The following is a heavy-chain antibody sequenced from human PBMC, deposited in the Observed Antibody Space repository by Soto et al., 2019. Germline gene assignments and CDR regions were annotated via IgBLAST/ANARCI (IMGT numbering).Heavy chain of an antibody. V-gene: IGHV4-59*01. D-gene: IGHD2-15*01. J-gene: IGHJ4*02. CDR1: GGSISSYY. Sequence: PSETLSLTCTVSGGSISSYYWSWIRQPPGKGLEWIGYIYYSGSTNYNPSLKSRVTISVDTSKNQFSLKLSSVTAADTAVYYCARDRGSNIDYWGQGTLVTVS. CDR3: ARDRGSNIDY. CDR2: IYYSGST.